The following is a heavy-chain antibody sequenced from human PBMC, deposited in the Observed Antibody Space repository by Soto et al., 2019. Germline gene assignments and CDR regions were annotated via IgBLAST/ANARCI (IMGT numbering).Heavy chain of an antibody. J-gene: IGHJ6*02. V-gene: IGHV5-51*01. D-gene: IGHD6-13*01. CDR2: IYPGDSDT. CDR3: SRTAGAGKNYYGAYV. CDR1: GYSFTSYW. Sequence: GESLKISCKGSGYSFTSYWIGWVRQMPGKGLEWMGIIYPGDSDTRYSPSFQGQVTISADKSISTAYLQWSSLKASDSAMYYCSRTAGAGKNYYGAYVWGQGTTVTVSS.